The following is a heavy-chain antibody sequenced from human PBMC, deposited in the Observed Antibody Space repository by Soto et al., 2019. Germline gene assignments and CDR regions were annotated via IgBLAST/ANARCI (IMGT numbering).Heavy chain of an antibody. V-gene: IGHV4-39*01. Sequence: SETLSLTCTVSGGSISSSSYYWGWIRQPPGKGLEWIGSIYYSGSTYYNPSLKSRVTISVDTSKNQFSLKLSSVTAADTAVYYCASGRPAGENVYDYWGQGTLVTVSS. CDR1: GGSISSSSYY. CDR3: ASGRPAGENVYDY. D-gene: IGHD6-19*01. CDR2: IYYSGST. J-gene: IGHJ4*02.